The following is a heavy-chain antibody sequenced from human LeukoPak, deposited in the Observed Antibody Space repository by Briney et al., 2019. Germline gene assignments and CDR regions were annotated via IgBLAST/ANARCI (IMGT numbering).Heavy chain of an antibody. CDR1: GDSVSSNSAA. D-gene: IGHD2-2*01. Sequence: SQTLSLTCAISGDSVSSNSAAWNWIRQCPSRGLEWLGRTYYRSKWSTDYAVSVKSRITINPDTSKNQFSLQLNSVTPEDTAVYYCARLHCTSTTCSIDYWGQGTLVTVSS. J-gene: IGHJ4*02. CDR2: TYYRSKWST. V-gene: IGHV6-1*01. CDR3: ARLHCTSTTCSIDY.